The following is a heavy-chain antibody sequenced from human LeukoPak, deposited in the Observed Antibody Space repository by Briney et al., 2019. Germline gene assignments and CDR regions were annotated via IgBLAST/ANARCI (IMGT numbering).Heavy chain of an antibody. J-gene: IGHJ6*02. CDR2: IIPILGIA. Sequence: RASVKVSCKASGGTYSSYAISWVRQAPGQGLEWMGRIIPILGIANYAQKFQGRVTITADKSTSTAYMELSSLRSEDTAVYYCARDLFPPERGSPPFGYYYYYGMDVWGQGTTVTVSS. CDR1: GGTYSSYA. V-gene: IGHV1-69*04. CDR3: ARDLFPPERGSPPFGYYYYYGMDV. D-gene: IGHD1-26*01.